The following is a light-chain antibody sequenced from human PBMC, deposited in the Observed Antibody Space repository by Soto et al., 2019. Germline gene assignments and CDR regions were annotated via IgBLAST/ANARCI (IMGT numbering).Light chain of an antibody. CDR2: DAS. V-gene: IGKV3-11*01. CDR1: QSVSSSY. Sequence: EIVLTQSPGTLSLSPGERATLSCSASQSVSSSYLAWYQQKPGQAPRLLIYDASNSATGIPARFSGSVSGTDFTLTISSLAPEDFAVYYCQQRRNWTITFGQGTRLEIK. CDR3: QQRRNWTIT. J-gene: IGKJ5*01.